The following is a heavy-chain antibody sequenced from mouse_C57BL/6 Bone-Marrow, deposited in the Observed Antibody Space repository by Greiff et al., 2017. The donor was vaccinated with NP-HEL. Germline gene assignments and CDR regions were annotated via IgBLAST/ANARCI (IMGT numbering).Heavy chain of an antibody. CDR3: ARGGYGIFDY. D-gene: IGHD2-1*01. CDR2: INPNNGGT. CDR1: GYTFTDYY. V-gene: IGHV1-26*01. Sequence: EVQLQQSGPELVKPGASVKISCKASGYTFTDYYMNWVKQSHGKSLEWIGDINPNNGGTSYNQKFKGKATLTVDKSSSTAYMELRSLTSEDSAVYYCARGGYGIFDYWGQGTTLTVSS. J-gene: IGHJ2*01.